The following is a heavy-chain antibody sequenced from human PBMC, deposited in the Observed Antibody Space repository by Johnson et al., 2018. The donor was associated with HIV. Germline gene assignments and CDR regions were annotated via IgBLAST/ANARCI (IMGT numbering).Heavy chain of an antibody. CDR3: TRSDSTYYNFWSGYYTGAFDI. J-gene: IGHJ3*02. CDR1: GFTFSGSA. Sequence: VQLVESGGGLVQPGGSLTLSCAASGFTFSGSAIHWVRQASGKGLEWVGRIRSKANSYATAYAASVQGRFTISRDDSKNTAYLQMNSLKIEDTAVYYCTRSDSTYYNFWSGYYTGAFDIWGQGTMVTVSS. D-gene: IGHD3-3*01. CDR2: IRSKANSYAT. V-gene: IGHV3-73*01.